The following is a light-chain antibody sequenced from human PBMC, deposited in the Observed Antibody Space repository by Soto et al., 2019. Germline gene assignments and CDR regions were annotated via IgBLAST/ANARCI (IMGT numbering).Light chain of an antibody. V-gene: IGKV1-39*01. CDR1: QSISSY. Sequence: DIQWTQSPSSLSASVGDRVTITCRASQSISSYLNWYQQKPGKAPKLLIYAASSLQSGVPSRFSGSGSGTDFTLTISSLQPDDFATYYCQQYNSYPWTFGQGTKVDIK. J-gene: IGKJ1*01. CDR2: AAS. CDR3: QQYNSYPWT.